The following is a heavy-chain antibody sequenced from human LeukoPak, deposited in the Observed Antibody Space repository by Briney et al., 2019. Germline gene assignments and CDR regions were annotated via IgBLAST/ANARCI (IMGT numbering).Heavy chain of an antibody. CDR3: AKDLPMVRGVMHAFDI. CDR2: ITSSSSYI. V-gene: IGHV3-21*04. Sequence: PGESLRLSCAASGFTFSTYNMNWVRQAPGKGLEWLSSITSSSSYIYYADSVKGRYTISRDNSKNTLYLQMNSLRAEDTAVYYCAKDLPMVRGVMHAFDIWGQGTMVTVSS. CDR1: GFTFSTYN. J-gene: IGHJ3*02. D-gene: IGHD3-10*01.